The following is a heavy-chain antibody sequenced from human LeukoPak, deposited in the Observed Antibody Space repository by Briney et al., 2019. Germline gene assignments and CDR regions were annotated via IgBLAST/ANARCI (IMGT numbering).Heavy chain of an antibody. CDR1: GFTFSSYA. V-gene: IGHV3-30*04. CDR2: ISYDGSNK. D-gene: IGHD2-15*01. CDR3: ARSHDCSGGSCYLGSEDY. J-gene: IGHJ4*02. Sequence: GGSLRLSCAASGFTFSSYAMHWVRQAPGMGLEGVAVISYDGSNKYYADSVKGRFTISRDNSKNTLYLQMNSLRAEDTAVYYCARSHDCSGGSCYLGSEDYWGQGTLVTVSS.